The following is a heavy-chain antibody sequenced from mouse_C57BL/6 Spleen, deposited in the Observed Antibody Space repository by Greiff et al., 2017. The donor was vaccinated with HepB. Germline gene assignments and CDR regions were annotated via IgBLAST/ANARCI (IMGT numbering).Heavy chain of an antibody. V-gene: IGHV5-6*02. J-gene: IGHJ2*01. CDR3: ARLPFITTVVAYYFDY. CDR1: GFTFSSYG. D-gene: IGHD1-1*01. CDR2: ISSGGSYT. Sequence: DVKLVESGGDLVKPGGSLKLSCAASGFTFSSYGMSWVRQTPDKRLEWVATISSGGSYTYYPDSVKGRFTISRDNAKNTLYLQMSSLKSEDTAMYYCARLPFITTVVAYYFDYWGQGTTLTVSS.